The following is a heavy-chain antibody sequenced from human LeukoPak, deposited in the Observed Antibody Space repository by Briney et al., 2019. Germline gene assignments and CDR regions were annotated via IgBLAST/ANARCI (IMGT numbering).Heavy chain of an antibody. V-gene: IGHV3-7*04. CDR2: IKQAGSDK. CDR1: GFIFSSYW. J-gene: IGHJ4*02. D-gene: IGHD3-10*01. CDR3: ARVRGDHYFDY. Sequence: GGSLRLSCEASGFIFSSYWMSWVRQAPGKGLEWVANIKQAGSDKYYVDSVKGRFTISRDNAKNSLYLQMNSLGAEDTAVYYCARVRGDHYFDYWGQGTLVTVSS.